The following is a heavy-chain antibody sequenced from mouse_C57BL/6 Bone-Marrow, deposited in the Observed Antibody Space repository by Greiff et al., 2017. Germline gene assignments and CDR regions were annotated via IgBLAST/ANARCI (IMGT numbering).Heavy chain of an antibody. J-gene: IGHJ4*01. CDR2: IYPGSGNT. V-gene: IGHV1-66*01. D-gene: IGHD1-1*01. CDR1: GYSFTSYY. Sequence: QVQLQQSGPELVKPGASVKISCKASGYSFTSYYIHWVKQRPGQGLEWIGWIYPGSGNTKYNEKFKGKATLMADTSSSTAYMQLSSLTSEDSAVYYCAREDYGSSLYAMDYWGQGTSVTVSS. CDR3: AREDYGSSLYAMDY.